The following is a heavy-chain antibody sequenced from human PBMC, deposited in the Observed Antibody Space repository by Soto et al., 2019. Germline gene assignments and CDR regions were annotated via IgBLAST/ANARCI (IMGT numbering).Heavy chain of an antibody. CDR1: GGSISSGGYY. CDR2: IYYSGST. J-gene: IGHJ5*02. Sequence: PSETLSLTCTVSGGSISSGGYYGSWIRQHPGKGLEWIGYIYYSGSTYYNPSLKSRVTISVDTSKNQFSLKLSSVTAADTAVYYCAREARGVYNWFDPWGQGTLVTVSS. CDR3: AREARGVYNWFDP. V-gene: IGHV4-31*03. D-gene: IGHD2-8*01.